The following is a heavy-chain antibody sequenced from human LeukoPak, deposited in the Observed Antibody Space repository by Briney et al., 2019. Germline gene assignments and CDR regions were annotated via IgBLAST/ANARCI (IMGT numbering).Heavy chain of an antibody. Sequence: ASVKVSCKASGYTFNSYDINWVRQATGQGLEWMGWMNPDTGNTGYGERFQGRVTMTTDTSTSTAYMELRSLRSDDTAVYYCARDRGSEEQLWFDYWGQGTLVTISS. V-gene: IGHV1-8*01. J-gene: IGHJ4*02. CDR2: MNPDTGNT. CDR3: ARDRGSEEQLWFDY. D-gene: IGHD5-18*01. CDR1: GYTFNSYD.